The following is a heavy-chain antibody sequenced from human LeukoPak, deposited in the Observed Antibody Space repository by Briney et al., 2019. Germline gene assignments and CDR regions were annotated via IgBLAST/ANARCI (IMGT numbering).Heavy chain of an antibody. D-gene: IGHD5-12*01. CDR3: AKVLVATIGTPPYYYGMDV. V-gene: IGHV3-30-3*01. J-gene: IGHJ6*02. CDR1: GFTFSSYA. CDR2: ISYDGSNK. Sequence: GGSLRLSCAASGFTFSSYAMHWVRQAPGKGLEWVAVISYDGSNKYYADSVKGRFTISRDNSKNTLYLQVNSLRAEDTAVYYCAKVLVATIGTPPYYYGMDVWGQGTTVTVSS.